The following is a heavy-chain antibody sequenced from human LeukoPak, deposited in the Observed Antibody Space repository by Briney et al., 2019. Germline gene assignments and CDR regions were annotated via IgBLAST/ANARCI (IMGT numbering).Heavy chain of an antibody. CDR1: GGSISSSSYY. Sequence: SETLSLTCTVSGGSISSSSYYWGWIRQPPGKGLEWIGSIYYSGSTYYNPSLKSRVTISVDTSKNQFSLKLSSVTAADTAVYYCARAGLILTGYYTYDYWGQGTLVTVSS. J-gene: IGHJ4*02. V-gene: IGHV4-39*07. CDR2: IYYSGST. CDR3: ARAGLILTGYYTYDY. D-gene: IGHD3-9*01.